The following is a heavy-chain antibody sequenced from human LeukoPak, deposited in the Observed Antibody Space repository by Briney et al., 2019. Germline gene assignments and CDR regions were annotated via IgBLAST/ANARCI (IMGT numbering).Heavy chain of an antibody. CDR3: ARAGFSLFDY. Sequence: SETLSLTCAVSGGSISSGGHSWSWIRQPPGKGLEWIGYIYHSGSTYYNPSLKSRVTISVDRSKNQFSLKLSSVTAADTAVYYCARAGFSLFDYWGQGTLVTVSS. CDR2: IYHSGST. J-gene: IGHJ4*02. CDR1: GGSISSGGHS. V-gene: IGHV4-30-2*01.